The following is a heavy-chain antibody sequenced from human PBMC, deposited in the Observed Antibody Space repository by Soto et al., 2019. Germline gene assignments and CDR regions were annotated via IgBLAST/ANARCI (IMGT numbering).Heavy chain of an antibody. V-gene: IGHV1-46*01. CDR2: INPTDGST. CDR1: GYPFTSDY. D-gene: IGHD3-16*01. J-gene: IGHJ4*02. Sequence: QVQLVQSGAEVKKPGASVKVSCKASGYPFTSDYVHWVRQAAGQGLEWMGFINPTDGSTSYAQQFQGRVTMTRGTSPSTVYMEVRSLRSEDTAFYYCAREMYKPRGSPFDYWGQATLVTVSS. CDR3: AREMYKPRGSPFDY.